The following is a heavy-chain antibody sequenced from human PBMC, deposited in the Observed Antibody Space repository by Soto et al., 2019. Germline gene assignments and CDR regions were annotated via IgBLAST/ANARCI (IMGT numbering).Heavy chain of an antibody. CDR1: GDSISSYY. Sequence: SETLSLTCTVSGDSISSYYWNWIRQPPGKGLDWIGYIYYGGITNYNPSLKSRVTISVDTSKNQFSLKLSSVTAADTALYYCARDQGHYDFWRGHSYLGLDVWGQGTTVTVSS. CDR2: IYYGGIT. V-gene: IGHV4-59*01. D-gene: IGHD3-3*01. CDR3: ARDQGHYDFWRGHSYLGLDV. J-gene: IGHJ6*02.